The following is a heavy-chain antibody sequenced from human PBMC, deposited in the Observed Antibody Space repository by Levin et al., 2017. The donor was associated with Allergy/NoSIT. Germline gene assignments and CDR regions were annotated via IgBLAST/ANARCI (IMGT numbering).Heavy chain of an antibody. V-gene: IGHV3-23*01. CDR2: IIASGVST. J-gene: IGHJ4*02. CDR3: AKLGRSAGVPFDY. D-gene: IGHD3-10*01. CDR1: GFSFSTFA. Sequence: GGSLRLSCAASGFSFSTFAMSWVRQAPGKGLEWVSSIIASGVSTYYADSVKGRFTISRDNSKNTLYLQMNSLRAEDTAIYYCAKLGRSAGVPFDYWGQGTLVTVSS.